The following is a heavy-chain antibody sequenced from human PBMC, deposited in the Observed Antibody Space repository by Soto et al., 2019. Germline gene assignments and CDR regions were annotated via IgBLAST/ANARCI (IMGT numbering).Heavy chain of an antibody. CDR2: INHSGST. Sequence: ETLSLTGTVYGASFSGYYWSWIRQPPGKGLEWIGEINHSGSTNYNPSLKSRVTISVDTSKNQFSLKLSSVTAADTAVYYCARGSKAAMVTGDSYFDYWGQGTLVTVYS. D-gene: IGHD5-18*01. CDR3: ARGSKAAMVTGDSYFDY. J-gene: IGHJ4*02. CDR1: GASFSGYY. V-gene: IGHV4-34*01.